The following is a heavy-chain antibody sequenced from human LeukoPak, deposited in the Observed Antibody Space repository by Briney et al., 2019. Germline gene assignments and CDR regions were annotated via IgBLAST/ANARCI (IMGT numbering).Heavy chain of an antibody. Sequence: GRSLRLSCAASGFIFRSYAVHWVRQAPGKGLEWVAVISYDGSNKYYADSVKGRFTISRDNSKNTVDLQMNSLRPEGTAVYYCARESIPYYFDYWGQGTLVTVSS. D-gene: IGHD3-3*02. CDR3: ARESIPYYFDY. J-gene: IGHJ4*02. V-gene: IGHV3-30-3*01. CDR2: ISYDGSNK. CDR1: GFIFRSYA.